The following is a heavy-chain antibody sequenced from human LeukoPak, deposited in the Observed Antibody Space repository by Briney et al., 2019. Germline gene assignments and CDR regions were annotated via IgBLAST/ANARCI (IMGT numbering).Heavy chain of an antibody. CDR3: AKGYSSSNYKTDAFDI. Sequence: GGSLRLSCAASGFTFSSYAMSWVRQAPGKGLEWVSAISGSGGSTYYADSVKGRFTISRDNSKNTLYLQMNSLRAEDTAVYYCAKGYSSSNYKTDAFDIWGQGTMVTVSS. CDR1: GFTFSSYA. CDR2: ISGSGGST. V-gene: IGHV3-23*01. D-gene: IGHD6-6*01. J-gene: IGHJ3*02.